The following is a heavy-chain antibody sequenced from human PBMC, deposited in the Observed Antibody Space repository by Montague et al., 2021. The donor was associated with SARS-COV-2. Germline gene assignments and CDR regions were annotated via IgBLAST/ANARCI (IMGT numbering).Heavy chain of an antibody. CDR3: ARDEQQLVEIDP. J-gene: IGHJ5*02. CDR2: INWNGGST. V-gene: IGHV3-20*03. D-gene: IGHD6-13*01. CDR1: FSGYY. Sequence: FSGYYWTWIRQTPGKGLEWVSGINWNGGSTGYADSVKGRFTISRDNAKNSLYLQMNSLRAEDTALYYCARDEQQLVEIDPWGQGTLVTVSS.